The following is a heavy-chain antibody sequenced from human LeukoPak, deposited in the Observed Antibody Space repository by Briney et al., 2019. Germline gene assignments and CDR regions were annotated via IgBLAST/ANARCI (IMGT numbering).Heavy chain of an antibody. CDR3: ARETRYYDSSGYSAYYYYYGMDP. V-gene: IGHV1-69*13. CDR2: IIPILGTA. D-gene: IGHD3-22*01. J-gene: IGHJ6*02. CDR1: VGTFSSYA. Sequence: ASVKVSCKASVGTFSSYAISWLRQAPGQGLEWMGGIIPILGTANYAQKFQARVTITADESTSTAYMELSSLRSEDTAVYYCARETRYYDSSGYSAYYYYYGMDPWGQGTTVTVSS.